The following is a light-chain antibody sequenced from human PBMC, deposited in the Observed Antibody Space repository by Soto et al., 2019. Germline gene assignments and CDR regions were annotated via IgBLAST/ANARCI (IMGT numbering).Light chain of an antibody. CDR1: SSNIGSYT. CDR3: AAWDDSLNGVV. CDR2: SNH. J-gene: IGLJ2*01. V-gene: IGLV1-44*01. Sequence: QSVLTQPPSASGTPGRRVTISCSGSSSNIGSYTVNWYQQLPGTAPKLLIYSNHQRPSGVPDRFSGSKSGTSASLSISGLQSEDEADYYCAAWDDSLNGVVFGGGTKLTVL.